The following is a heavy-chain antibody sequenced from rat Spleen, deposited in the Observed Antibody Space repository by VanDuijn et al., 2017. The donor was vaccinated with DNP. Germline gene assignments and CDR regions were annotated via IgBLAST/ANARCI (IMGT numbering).Heavy chain of an antibody. J-gene: IGHJ2*01. V-gene: IGHV3-1*01. CDR3: SRWGDYFDY. CDR1: GFSITSNY. CDR2: INYSGNT. Sequence: EVQLQESGPGLVKPSQSLSLTCSVTGFSITSNYWAWIRKLPGNKMEWIGYINYSGNTHYNPSLKSRISITRDTSKNQFFLQLNSVTTEDSATYYCSRWGDYFDYWGQGIMVTVSS.